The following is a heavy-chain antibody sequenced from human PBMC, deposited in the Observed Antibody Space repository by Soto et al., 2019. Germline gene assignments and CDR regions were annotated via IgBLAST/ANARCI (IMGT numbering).Heavy chain of an antibody. CDR2: IIPIFGTA. CDR1: GGTFSSYA. J-gene: IGHJ5*02. D-gene: IGHD3-9*01. V-gene: IGHV1-69*06. CDR3: ARSGGPNYDILTGYYGNWFDP. Sequence: QVQLVQSGAEVKKPGSSVKVSCKASGGTFSSYAISWVRQAPGQGLEWMGGIIPIFGTANYAQKFQGRVTITADKSTSTAYMELRSLRSEDTAVYYCARSGGPNYDILTGYYGNWFDPWGQGTLVTVSS.